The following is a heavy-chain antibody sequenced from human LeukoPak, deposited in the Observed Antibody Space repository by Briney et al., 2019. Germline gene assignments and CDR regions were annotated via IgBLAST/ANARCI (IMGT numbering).Heavy chain of an antibody. CDR1: GFTFSSYS. J-gene: IGHJ4*02. Sequence: PGGSLRLSCAASGFTFSSYSMTWVRQAPGKGLEWVSSISSGSSYIYYADSVKGRFTISRDNAKNSLYLQMTSLRAEDTAVYYCVRDACSSTSCYVDYWGQGTLVTVSS. CDR3: VRDACSSTSCYVDY. D-gene: IGHD2-2*01. CDR2: ISSGSSYI. V-gene: IGHV3-21*01.